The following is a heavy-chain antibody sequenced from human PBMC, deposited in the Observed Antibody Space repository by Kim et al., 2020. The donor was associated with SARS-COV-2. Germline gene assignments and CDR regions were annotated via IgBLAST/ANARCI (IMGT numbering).Heavy chain of an antibody. J-gene: IGHJ6*02. D-gene: IGHD4-17*01. V-gene: IGHV4-34*01. Sequence: SETLSLTCAVYGGSFSGYYWSWIRQPPGKGLEWIGEIDHSGSTNYNPSLKSRVTISVDTSKNQFSLKLSSVTAADTAVYYCARGPGLPHYYYGMDVWGQG. CDR3: ARGPGLPHYYYGMDV. CDR1: GGSFSGYY. CDR2: IDHSGST.